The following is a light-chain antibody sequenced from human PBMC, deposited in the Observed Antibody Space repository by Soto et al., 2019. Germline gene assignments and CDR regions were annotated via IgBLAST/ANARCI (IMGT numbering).Light chain of an antibody. Sequence: QLVLTQPPSVSGAPGQRVTISCTGSSSNIGAGYDVHWYQQLPGTAPKLLIYGNSNRPSGVPDRFSGSKSDTSASLAITGLQAEDEADYYCQSYDSSLSGSRVFGTGTKLTVL. J-gene: IGLJ1*01. CDR3: QSYDSSLSGSRV. CDR1: SSNIGAGYD. V-gene: IGLV1-40*01. CDR2: GNS.